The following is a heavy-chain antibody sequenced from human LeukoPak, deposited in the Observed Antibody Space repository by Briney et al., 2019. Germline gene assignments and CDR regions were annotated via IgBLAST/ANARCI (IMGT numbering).Heavy chain of an antibody. CDR1: GGSISSYY. CDR2: IYTSGST. CDR3: ARELELRRWLDP. J-gene: IGHJ5*02. D-gene: IGHD1-7*01. V-gene: IGHV4-4*07. Sequence: SETLSLTCTVSGGSISSYYWSWIRQPAGKGLEWVGRIYTSGSTNYDPSLKSRVTMSVDTSKNQFSLKLSSVTAADTAVYYCARELELRRWLDPWGQGTLVTVSS.